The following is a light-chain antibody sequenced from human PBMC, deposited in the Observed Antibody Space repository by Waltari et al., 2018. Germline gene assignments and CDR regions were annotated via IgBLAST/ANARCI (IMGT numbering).Light chain of an antibody. V-gene: IGLV3-1*01. CDR1: KLGDKF. CDR3: QAWDRSTV. Sequence: SYDLTQPPSVSVSPGQPATITCSGDKLGDKFVSWYQQRTVQSPVLFIYEDTKRPSGIPERFSGSNSGNTATLTISGTQAQDEAAYYCQAWDRSTVFGGGTSLTVL. CDR2: EDT. J-gene: IGLJ2*01.